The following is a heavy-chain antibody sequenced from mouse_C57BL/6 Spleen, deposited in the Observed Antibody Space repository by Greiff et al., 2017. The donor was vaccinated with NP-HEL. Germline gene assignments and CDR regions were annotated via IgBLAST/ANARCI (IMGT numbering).Heavy chain of an antibody. V-gene: IGHV5-9-1*02. CDR1: GFTFSSYA. Sequence: EVMLVESGEGLVKPGGSLKLSCAASGFTFSSYAMSWVRQTPEKRLEWVAYISSGGDYIYYADTVKGRFTISRDNARNTLYLQMSSLKAEDTAMYYCTKGYYYGSSYGFAYWGQGTLVTVSA. CDR2: ISSGGDYI. CDR3: TKGYYYGSSYGFAY. D-gene: IGHD1-1*01. J-gene: IGHJ3*01.